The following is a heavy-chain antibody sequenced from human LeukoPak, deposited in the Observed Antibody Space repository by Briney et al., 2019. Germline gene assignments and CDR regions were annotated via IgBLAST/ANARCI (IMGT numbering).Heavy chain of an antibody. J-gene: IGHJ4*02. CDR3: ARGESIAARRD. V-gene: IGHV4-34*01. CDR2: INHSGST. D-gene: IGHD6-6*01. Sequence: SETLSLTXAVYGGSFSGYYWSWIRQPPGKGLEWIGEINHSGSTNYNPSLKSRVTISVDTSKNQFSLKLSSVTAADTAVYYCARGESIAARRDWGQGTLVTVSS. CDR1: GGSFSGYY.